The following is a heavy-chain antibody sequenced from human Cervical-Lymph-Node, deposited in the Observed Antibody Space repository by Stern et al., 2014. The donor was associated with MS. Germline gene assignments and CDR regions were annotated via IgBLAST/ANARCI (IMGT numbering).Heavy chain of an antibody. D-gene: IGHD3-22*01. CDR3: ARDGPDSSGYYWFWDY. Sequence: VQLVESGGGVVQPGRSLRLSCAASGFTFSSYGMHWVRQAPGPGLEWVGVIWDDGSNKYYADSVQGRLTISNANSTRTQYLQMISLRAEDTAVYYCARDGPDSSGYYWFWDYWGQGTLVTVSS. V-gene: IGHV3-33*01. J-gene: IGHJ4*02. CDR2: IWDDGSNK. CDR1: GFTFSSYG.